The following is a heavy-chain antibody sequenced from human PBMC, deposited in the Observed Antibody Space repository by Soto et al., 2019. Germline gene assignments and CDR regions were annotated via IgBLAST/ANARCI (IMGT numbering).Heavy chain of an antibody. D-gene: IGHD4-17*01. CDR2: IASDESVT. CDR1: GFTFSSYG. Sequence: GSLRLSCAASGFTFSSYGMHWVRQAPGKGLEWVAAIASDESVTYYADSVKGRFTISRDNSKNTLYLQMNSLGAEDTAVYYCAKGTVTFYWYFDLWGRGTLVTVSS. J-gene: IGHJ2*01. CDR3: AKGTVTFYWYFDL. V-gene: IGHV3-30*18.